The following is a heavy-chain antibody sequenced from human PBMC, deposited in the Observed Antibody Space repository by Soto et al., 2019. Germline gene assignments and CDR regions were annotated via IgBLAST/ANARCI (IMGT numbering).Heavy chain of an antibody. J-gene: IGHJ4*02. D-gene: IGHD1-1*01. CDR3: ARLTMPYYFDY. CDR1: GGSISSSSYY. CDR2: IYYSGST. Sequence: QLQLQESGPGLVKPSETLSLTCTVSGGSISSSSYYWGWIRQPPGKGLEWIGSIYYSGSTYYNPSLKSRVTISVDTSKNQCPLKLSSVTAADTAVYYCARLTMPYYFDYWGQGTLVTVSS. V-gene: IGHV4-39*01.